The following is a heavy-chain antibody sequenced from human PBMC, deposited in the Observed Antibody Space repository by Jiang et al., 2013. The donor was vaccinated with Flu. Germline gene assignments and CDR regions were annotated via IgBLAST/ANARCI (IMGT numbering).Heavy chain of an antibody. J-gene: IGHJ6*02. Sequence: VQLVESGGGVVQPGRSLRLSCAASGFTFSSYGMHWVRQAPGKGLEWVAVISYDGSNKYYADSVKGRFTISRDNSKNTLYLQMNSLRAEDTAVYYCAKADWYDYYYGMDVWGQGTTVTVSS. CDR2: ISYDGSNK. CDR1: GFTFSSYG. V-gene: IGHV3-30*18. D-gene: IGHD3/OR15-3a*01. CDR3: AKADWYDYYYGMDV.